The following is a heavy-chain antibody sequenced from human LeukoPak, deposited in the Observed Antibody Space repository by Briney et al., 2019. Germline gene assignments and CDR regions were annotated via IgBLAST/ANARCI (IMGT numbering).Heavy chain of an antibody. J-gene: IGHJ4*02. CDR3: AKDTSIGRYCTNGVCTPFDY. CDR2: ISDSGGST. V-gene: IGHV3-23*01. CDR1: GFTFSSYA. D-gene: IGHD2-8*01. Sequence: GGSLRLSCAASGFTFSSYAMSWVRQAPGKGLEWVSAISDSGGSTYDADPVKGRFTISRENSKNTLYLQMNSLRAEDTDVYYCAKDTSIGRYCTNGVCTPFDYWGQGTLVTVSS.